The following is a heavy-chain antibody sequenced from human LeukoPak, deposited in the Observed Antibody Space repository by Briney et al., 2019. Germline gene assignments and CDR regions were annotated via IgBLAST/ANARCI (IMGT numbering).Heavy chain of an antibody. D-gene: IGHD4-17*01. J-gene: IGHJ4*02. CDR1: GFTFSDYY. Sequence: GGSMRLSCAASGFTFSDYYMSWIRQAPGKGLEWVSYINSSGSTIYYADSVKGRFTISRDNAKNSLYLQMNSLRAEDTAVYYCAREVGEEEKDYWGQGTLVTVSS. CDR2: INSSGSTI. CDR3: AREVGEEEKDY. V-gene: IGHV3-11*01.